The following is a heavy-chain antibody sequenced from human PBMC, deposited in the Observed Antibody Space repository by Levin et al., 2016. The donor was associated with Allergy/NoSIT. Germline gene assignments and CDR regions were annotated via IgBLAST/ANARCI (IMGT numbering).Heavy chain of an antibody. D-gene: IGHD1-26*01. CDR2: KYYTENT. CDR1: GDSVSRGYYY. CDR3: ARGRVGATGRGNLWDY. Sequence: SETLSLTCTVSGDSVSRGYYYWSWIRQPPGKGLEWIGYKYYTENTNYNPSLKSRGTISVDTSKNQFSLNLKSVNAADTAVYYCARGRVGATGRGNLWDYWGQGILVTVSS. V-gene: IGHV4-61*01. J-gene: IGHJ4*02.